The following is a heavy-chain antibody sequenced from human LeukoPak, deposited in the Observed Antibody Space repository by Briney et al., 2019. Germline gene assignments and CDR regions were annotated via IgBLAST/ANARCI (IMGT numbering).Heavy chain of an antibody. CDR2: ISYDGSNK. CDR3: ARDSQAIVAFDI. V-gene: IGHV3-30*01. Sequence: AGGSLRLSCAASGFTFSSYAMHWVRQALGKGLEWVAVISYDGSNKYYADSVKGRFTISRDNSKNTLYLQMNSLRAEDTAVYYCARDSQAIVAFDICGQGTMVTVSS. J-gene: IGHJ3*02. D-gene: IGHD3-22*01. CDR1: GFTFSSYA.